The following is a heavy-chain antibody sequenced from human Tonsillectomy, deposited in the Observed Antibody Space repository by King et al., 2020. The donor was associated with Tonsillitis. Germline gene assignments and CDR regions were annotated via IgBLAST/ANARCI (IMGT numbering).Heavy chain of an antibody. CDR3: ARRDGDSDAFDI. CDR2: SGTAGDT. D-gene: IGHD4-17*01. Sequence: VQLVESGGGLVQPGGSLRLSCAASGFTFSSYDMHLVRQATGKGLEWVSASGTAGDTYYPGSWKGRFTIAGENAKNSLYLQMNSLRAGDTAGYYCARRDGDSDAFDIWGQGTMVTVSS. J-gene: IGHJ3*02. V-gene: IGHV3-13*01. CDR1: GFTFSSYD.